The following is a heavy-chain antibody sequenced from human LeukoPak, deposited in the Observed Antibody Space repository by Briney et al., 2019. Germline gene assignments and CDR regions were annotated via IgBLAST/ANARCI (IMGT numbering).Heavy chain of an antibody. D-gene: IGHD3-10*01. V-gene: IGHV4-4*07. CDR3: ARGFISGIFPIDR. Sequence: PSETLSLIHTVSGTSIRSVYWNWIRQPAGKGLEWIGRIYATDLTNYNPSLKSRVTLSVDMSKDELSLTLKSVTAADTAVYYCARGFISGIFPIDRWNQGCLVTVSS. CDR1: GTSIRSVY. CDR2: IYATDLT. J-gene: IGHJ5*02.